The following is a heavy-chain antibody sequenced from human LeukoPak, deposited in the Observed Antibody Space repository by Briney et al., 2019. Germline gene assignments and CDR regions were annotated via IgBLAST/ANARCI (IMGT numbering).Heavy chain of an antibody. CDR3: ARSEAAANLMDADY. Sequence: ASVKVSCKTSGYTFTSYGISWVRQAPGQGLEWMGWISAYNGNTNYAQKLQGRVTMTTDTSTSTAYMELRSLRSDDTAVYYCARSEAAANLMDADYWGQGTLVTVSS. J-gene: IGHJ4*02. V-gene: IGHV1-18*01. D-gene: IGHD6-13*01. CDR2: ISAYNGNT. CDR1: GYTFTSYG.